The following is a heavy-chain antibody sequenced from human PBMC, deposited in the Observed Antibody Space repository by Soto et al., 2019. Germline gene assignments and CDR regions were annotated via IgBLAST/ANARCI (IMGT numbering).Heavy chain of an antibody. V-gene: IGHV3-30-3*01. Sequence: QVQLVESGGGVVQPGRSLRLSCAASGFTFSSYAMHWVRQAPGKGLEWVAVISYDGSNKYYADSVKGRFTISRDNSKNTLYLQMNSLRAEDTAVYYCARGTRWLQSSSFDYWGQGTLVTVSS. J-gene: IGHJ4*02. CDR2: ISYDGSNK. CDR1: GFTFSSYA. CDR3: ARGTRWLQSSSFDY. D-gene: IGHD5-12*01.